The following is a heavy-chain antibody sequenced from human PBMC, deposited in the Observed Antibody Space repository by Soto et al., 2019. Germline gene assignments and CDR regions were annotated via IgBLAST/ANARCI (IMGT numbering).Heavy chain of an antibody. V-gene: IGHV3-30*18. D-gene: IGHD3-22*01. CDR2: ISYDGSNK. CDR3: AKAVYILYYYDSSGYYPDY. J-gene: IGHJ4*02. Sequence: QVQLVESGGGVVQPGRSLRLSCAASGFTFSSYGMHWVRQAPGKGLEWVAVISYDGSNKYYADSVKGRFTISRDNSKNTLYQQMNSLRAEDTAVYYCAKAVYILYYYDSSGYYPDYWGQGTLVTVSS. CDR1: GFTFSSYG.